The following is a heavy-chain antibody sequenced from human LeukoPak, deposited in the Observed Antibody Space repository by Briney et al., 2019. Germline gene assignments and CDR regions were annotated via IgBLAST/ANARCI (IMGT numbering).Heavy chain of an antibody. CDR2: ISWNSGSI. Sequence: PGRSLRLSCAASGFTFDDYAMHWVRQAPGKGLEWVSGISWNSGSIGYADSVKGRFTISRDNAKNSLYLQMNSLRAEDTALYYCAKGNNYYGMDVWGQGTTVIVSS. CDR1: GFTFDDYA. J-gene: IGHJ6*02. CDR3: AKGNNYYGMDV. V-gene: IGHV3-9*01.